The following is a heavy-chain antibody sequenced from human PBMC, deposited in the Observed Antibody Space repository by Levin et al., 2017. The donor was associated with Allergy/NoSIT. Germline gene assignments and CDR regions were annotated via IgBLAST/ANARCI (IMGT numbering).Heavy chain of an antibody. J-gene: IGHJ2*01. CDR2: ISYSGGP. CDR1: GGSISSYY. V-gene: IGHV4-59*01. Sequence: ASETLSLTCTVSGGSISSYYWSWIRQPPGKGLEWIGFISYSGGPNYNPSLKSRVTVSVDSSKNQFSLRLRSVTAADTAVYYCARGVSTPTGAYWYLDLWGRGTLVTVSS. CDR3: ARGVSTPTGAYWYLDL. D-gene: IGHD5/OR15-5a*01.